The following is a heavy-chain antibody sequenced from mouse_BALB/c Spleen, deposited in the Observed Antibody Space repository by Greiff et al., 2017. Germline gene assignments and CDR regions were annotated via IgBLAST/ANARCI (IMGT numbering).Heavy chain of an antibody. V-gene: IGHV2-9*02. Sequence: VKLMESGPGLVAPSQSLSITCTVSGFSLTRYGVHWVRPPPGKGLEWLGVIWAGGSTNYNSALMSRLSISKDNSKSQVFLKMNSLQTDDTAMYYCASDGYYKGGFAYWGQGTLVTVSA. CDR2: IWAGGST. CDR1: GFSLTRYG. J-gene: IGHJ3*01. CDR3: ASDGYYKGGFAY. D-gene: IGHD2-3*01.